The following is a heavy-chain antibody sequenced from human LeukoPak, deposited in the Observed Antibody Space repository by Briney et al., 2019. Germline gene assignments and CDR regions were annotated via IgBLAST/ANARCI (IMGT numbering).Heavy chain of an antibody. D-gene: IGHD3-3*01. CDR1: GGSISSYY. Sequence: SETLSLTCTVSGGSISSYYWSWIRQPPGKGLEWIGYIYYSGSTNYNPSLKSRVTISVDTSKNQFSLKLSSVTAADTAVYYCARGAGYYDFWRGYSPFDYWGQGTLVTVSS. V-gene: IGHV4-59*01. CDR3: ARGAGYYDFWRGYSPFDY. CDR2: IYYSGST. J-gene: IGHJ4*02.